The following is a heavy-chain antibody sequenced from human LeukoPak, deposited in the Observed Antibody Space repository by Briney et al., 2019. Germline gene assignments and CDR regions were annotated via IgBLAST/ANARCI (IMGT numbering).Heavy chain of an antibody. V-gene: IGHV5-51*01. D-gene: IGHD6-25*01. J-gene: IGHJ5*02. CDR1: GYSFTSYL. CDR3: ARAGYSSGWWFDP. CDR2: IYPGYSDT. Sequence: GESLKISRQGSGYSFTSYLMGWVRQMPGKGLEWIGSIYPGYSDTRYSPSFQGQVTISADKSISTAHLEWSSLKASDTAMYYCARAGYSSGWWFDPWGQGPVVTVSS.